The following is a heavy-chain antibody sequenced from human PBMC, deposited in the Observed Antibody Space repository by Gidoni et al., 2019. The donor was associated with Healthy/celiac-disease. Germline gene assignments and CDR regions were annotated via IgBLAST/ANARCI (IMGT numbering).Heavy chain of an antibody. CDR1: GFPFSGSS. J-gene: IGHJ4*02. CDR3: TRTIGYCSSTSCYPNDY. D-gene: IGHD2-2*01. CDR2: IRSKANSYAT. Sequence: EVQLVESGGGLIQPGGSLKLSCAASGFPFSGSSMHWVRPASGKGLEWVGRIRSKANSYATAYAASVKGRFTISRDDSKNTAYLQMNSLKTEDTAVYYCTRTIGYCSSTSCYPNDYWGQGTLVTVSS. V-gene: IGHV3-73*02.